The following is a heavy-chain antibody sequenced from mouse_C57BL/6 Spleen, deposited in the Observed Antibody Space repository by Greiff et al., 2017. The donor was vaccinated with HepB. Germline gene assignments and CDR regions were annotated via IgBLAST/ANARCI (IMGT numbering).Heavy chain of an antibody. CDR1: GFTFSSYG. D-gene: IGHD1-1*01. CDR3: ARHQGAITTVAYFDY. Sequence: EVQLVESGGDLVKPGGSLKLSCAASGFTFSSYGMSWVRQTPDKRLEWVATISSGGSYTYYPDSVKGRFTISRDNAKNTLYLQMSSLKSEDTAMYYCARHQGAITTVAYFDYWGQGTTLTVSS. V-gene: IGHV5-6*01. J-gene: IGHJ2*01. CDR2: ISSGGSYT.